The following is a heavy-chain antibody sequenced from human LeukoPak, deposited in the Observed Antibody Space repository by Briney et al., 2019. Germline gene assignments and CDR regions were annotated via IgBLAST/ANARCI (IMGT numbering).Heavy chain of an antibody. D-gene: IGHD6-19*01. CDR2: ISGSVGRT. CDR1: GFTFSSYA. Sequence: GGSLRLSCAASGFTFSSYAMSWVRQAPGKGLEWVSAISGSVGRTYYADSVKGRFTISRDDSKNTLYPQMNSLRAEDTAVYYCVKMAVAGINFFDYWGQGTLVTVSS. J-gene: IGHJ4*02. V-gene: IGHV3-23*01. CDR3: VKMAVAGINFFDY.